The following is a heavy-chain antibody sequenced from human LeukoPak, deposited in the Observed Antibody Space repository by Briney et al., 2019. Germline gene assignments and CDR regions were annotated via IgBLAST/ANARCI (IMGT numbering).Heavy chain of an antibody. CDR1: GYTFTSYY. V-gene: IGHV1-2*02. CDR2: INPNSGGT. Sequence: ASVKVSCKASGYTFTSYYMHWVRQAPGQGPEWMGWINPNSGGTHYAHKFQGRVTMTRGTSITTAYMEMTRLSSDDTAVYSCARGGSIYYDTSGYYLLDYWGQGTLVTVSS. J-gene: IGHJ4*02. CDR3: ARGGSIYYDTSGYYLLDY. D-gene: IGHD3-22*01.